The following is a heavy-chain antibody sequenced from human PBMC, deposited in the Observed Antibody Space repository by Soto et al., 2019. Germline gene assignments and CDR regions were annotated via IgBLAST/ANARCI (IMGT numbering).Heavy chain of an antibody. J-gene: IGHJ6*02. Sequence: GGSLRLSCAASGFTFSSYAMHWVRQAPGKGLEWVAVISYDGSNKYYADSVKGRFTISRDNSKNTLYLQMNSLRAEDTAVYYCARDLNYDSSVGALGMDVWGQGTTVTVSS. CDR1: GFTFSSYA. CDR3: ARDLNYDSSVGALGMDV. CDR2: ISYDGSNK. D-gene: IGHD3-22*01. V-gene: IGHV3-30-3*01.